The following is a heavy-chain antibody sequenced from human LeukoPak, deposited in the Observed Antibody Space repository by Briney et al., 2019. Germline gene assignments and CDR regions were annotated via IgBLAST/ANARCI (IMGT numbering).Heavy chain of an antibody. Sequence: GGSLRLSCAASGFTFSSYGTHWVRQAPGKGLEWVAVIWYDGSNKYYADSVKGRFTISRDNSKNTLYLQMNSLRAEDTAVYYCARERSHGGATLDYWGQGTLVTVSS. D-gene: IGHD1-26*01. V-gene: IGHV3-33*01. CDR1: GFTFSSYG. CDR3: ARERSHGGATLDY. J-gene: IGHJ4*02. CDR2: IWYDGSNK.